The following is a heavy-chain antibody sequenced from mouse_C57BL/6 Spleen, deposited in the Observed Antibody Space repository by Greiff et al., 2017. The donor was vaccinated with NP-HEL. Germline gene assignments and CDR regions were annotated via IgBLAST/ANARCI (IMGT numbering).Heavy chain of an antibody. Sequence: EVKLVESGGGLVKPGGSLKLSCAASGFTFSSYAMSWVRQTPEKRLEWVATISDGGSYTYYPDNVKGRFTISRDNAKNNLYLQMSHLKSEDTAMYYWSRDTPSYYDGSSPYGYLYVWGTGTTVNVSS. D-gene: IGHD1-1*01. CDR2: ISDGGSYT. V-gene: IGHV5-4*01. CDR1: GFTFSSYA. J-gene: IGHJ1*03. CDR3: SRDTPSYYDGSSPYGYLYV.